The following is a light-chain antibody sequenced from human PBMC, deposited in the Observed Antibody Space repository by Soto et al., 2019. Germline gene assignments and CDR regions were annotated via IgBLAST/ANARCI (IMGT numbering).Light chain of an antibody. CDR1: SSDVGGYNY. CDR2: DVS. CDR3: SSYTSSNTYV. V-gene: IGLV2-14*01. Sequence: QSALTQPASVSGSPGQSITISCTGTSSDVGGYNYVSWYQQHPGKAPKLMIYDVSNRPSGVSNRFSGSKSGNTASLTISGLQAEDEADYYCSSYTSSNTYVFGTGTKATV. J-gene: IGLJ1*01.